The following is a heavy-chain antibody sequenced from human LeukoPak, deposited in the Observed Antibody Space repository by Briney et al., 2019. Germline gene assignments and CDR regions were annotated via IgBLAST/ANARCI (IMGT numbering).Heavy chain of an antibody. J-gene: IGHJ6*02. Sequence: PSETLSLTCTVSGGSISSYYWSWIRQPPGKGLEWIGYIYYSGSTNYNPSLKSRVTISVDTSKNQFSLKLSSVTAADTAVYYCARTYYYGSGSYYSNYYHYGMDVWGQGTTVTVSS. CDR2: IYYSGST. V-gene: IGHV4-59*01. CDR3: ARTYYYGSGSYYSNYYHYGMDV. CDR1: GGSISSYY. D-gene: IGHD3-10*01.